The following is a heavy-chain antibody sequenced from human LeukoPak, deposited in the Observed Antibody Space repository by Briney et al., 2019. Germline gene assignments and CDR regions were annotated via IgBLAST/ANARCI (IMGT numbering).Heavy chain of an antibody. CDR2: IYYSGST. V-gene: IGHV4-59*01. CDR1: GGSISSYY. CDR3: ARDKDYGGNSDYYYGMDV. Sequence: SETLSLTCTVYGGSISSYYWSWIRQPPGKGLEWIGYIYYSGSTNYNPSLKSRVTISVDTSKNQFSLKLSSVTAADTAVYYCARDKDYGGNSDYYYGMDVWGQGTTVTVSS. D-gene: IGHD4-23*01. J-gene: IGHJ6*02.